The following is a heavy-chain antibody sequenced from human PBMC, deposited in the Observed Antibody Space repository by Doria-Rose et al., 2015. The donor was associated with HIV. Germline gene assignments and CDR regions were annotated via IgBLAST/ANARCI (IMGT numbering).Heavy chain of an antibody. D-gene: IGHD4-17*01. CDR3: ARDWDDYGDFDY. CDR2: ISYDGTNK. V-gene: IGHV3-30-3*01. CDR1: GFTFSSYA. J-gene: IGHJ4*02. Sequence: QLQLVQSGGGVVQPGRSLRLSCAASGFTFSSYAMHWVRQAPGKGLEWVAVISYDGTNKYYSDSVKGRFTISRDNSRFTLYLQMNNLRAEDTAVYYCARDWDDYGDFDYWGQGTLVTVSS.